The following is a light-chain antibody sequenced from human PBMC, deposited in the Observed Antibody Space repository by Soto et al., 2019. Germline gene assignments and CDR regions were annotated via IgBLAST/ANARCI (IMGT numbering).Light chain of an antibody. J-gene: IGLJ1*01. CDR1: SGDVGGYNL. CDR3: CSYAGNSEV. CDR2: EVT. Sequence: QSALTQPASVSGSPGQSITIPCTGTSGDVGGYNLVSWYQQHPGKAPKLMIYEVTERPSGVSNRFSGSKSGNTASLTISGLQPDDEADYDCCSYAGNSEVFGTGTKVTVL. V-gene: IGLV2-23*02.